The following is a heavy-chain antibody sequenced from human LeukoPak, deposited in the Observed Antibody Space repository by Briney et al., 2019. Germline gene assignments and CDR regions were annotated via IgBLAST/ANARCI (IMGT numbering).Heavy chain of an antibody. CDR2: ISGSGGST. Sequence: GGTLRLSCAASGFTFSSYGMSWVRQAPGKGLEWVSAISGSGGSTYYADSVKGRFTISRDNSKNTLYLQMNSLRAEDTAVYYCAKGTLSGGGAFDIWGQGTMVTVSS. V-gene: IGHV3-23*01. CDR1: GFTFSSYG. CDR3: AKGTLSGGGAFDI. D-gene: IGHD2-15*01. J-gene: IGHJ3*02.